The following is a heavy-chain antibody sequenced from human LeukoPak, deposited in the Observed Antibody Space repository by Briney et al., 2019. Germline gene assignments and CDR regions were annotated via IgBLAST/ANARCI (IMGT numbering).Heavy chain of an antibody. CDR2: INHSGST. J-gene: IGHJ6*02. CDR3: ARGTRITIFGVVILPYYYYGMDV. V-gene: IGHV4-34*01. D-gene: IGHD3-3*01. Sequence: SETLSLTCAVYGGSFSGYYWSWIRQPPGKGLEWIGEINHSGSTNYNPSLKSRVTISVDTSKNQFSLKLSSVTAADTAVYYCARGTRITIFGVVILPYYYYGMDVWGQGTTVTVSS. CDR1: GGSFSGYY.